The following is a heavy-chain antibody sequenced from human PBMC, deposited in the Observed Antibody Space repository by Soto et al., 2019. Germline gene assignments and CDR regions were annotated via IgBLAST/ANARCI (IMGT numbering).Heavy chain of an antibody. Sequence: QVQLVESGGGVVQPGRSLRLSCAASGFTFSSYGMHWVRQAPGKGLEWVAVISYDGSNKYYADSVKGRFTISRDNSKNTLYPQMNSLRAEDTAVYYCAKDPCGGSCYLFDYWGQGTLVTVSS. CDR1: GFTFSSYG. CDR2: ISYDGSNK. J-gene: IGHJ4*02. D-gene: IGHD2-15*01. CDR3: AKDPCGGSCYLFDY. V-gene: IGHV3-30*18.